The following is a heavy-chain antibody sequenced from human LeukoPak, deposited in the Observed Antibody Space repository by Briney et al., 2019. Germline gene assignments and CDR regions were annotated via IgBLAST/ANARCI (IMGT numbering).Heavy chain of an antibody. V-gene: IGHV3-33*01. Sequence: AGGSLRLSCAASGFTFSSYGMHWVRQAPGKGLEWVAVIWYDGSNKYHADSVKGRFTISRDNSKNTLYLQMNSLRAEDTAVYYCARVRYSGSYYVDYWGQGTLVTVSS. J-gene: IGHJ4*02. CDR3: ARVRYSGSYYVDY. CDR1: GFTFSSYG. D-gene: IGHD1-26*01. CDR2: IWYDGSNK.